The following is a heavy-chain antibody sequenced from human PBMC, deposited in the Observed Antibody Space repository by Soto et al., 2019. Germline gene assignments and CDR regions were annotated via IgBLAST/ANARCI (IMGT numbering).Heavy chain of an antibody. Sequence: PSETLSLTCTVSGGSISSGGYYWSWIRQHPGKGLEWIGYIYYSGSTYYNPSLKSRVTISVDTSKNQLSLKLSSVTAADTAVYCWARKRPYCSIVVCYPNCFDPWGREPLAPVS. V-gene: IGHV4-31*03. CDR2: IYYSGST. CDR1: GGSISSGGYY. CDR3: ARKRPYCSIVVCYPNCFDP. D-gene: IGHD2-8*01. J-gene: IGHJ5*02.